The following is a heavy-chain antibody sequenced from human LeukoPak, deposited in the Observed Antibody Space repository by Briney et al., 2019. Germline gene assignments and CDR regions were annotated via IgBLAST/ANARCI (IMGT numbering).Heavy chain of an antibody. CDR2: ISWNSGSI. CDR1: GFTFDYYG. J-gene: IGHJ4*02. Sequence: GRSLRLSCAASGFTFDYYGMHWVRQAPGKGLEWVSGISWNSGSIGYADSVKGRFTISRDNAKNSLYLQMNSLRPEDTALYYCAKDYTTMVRGVDYWGQGTLVTVSS. D-gene: IGHD5-18*01. V-gene: IGHV3-9*01. CDR3: AKDYTTMVRGVDY.